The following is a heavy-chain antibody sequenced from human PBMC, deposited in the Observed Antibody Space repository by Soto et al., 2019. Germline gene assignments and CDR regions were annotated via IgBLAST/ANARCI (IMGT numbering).Heavy chain of an antibody. Sequence: EVQLVESGGGLVQPGGSLRLSCAASGFTFSSYWMHWVRQAPGKGLVWVSRINSDGSSTSYADSVKGRFTISRDNAKNTRYLQMNSRRAEDTAVYYGASDHVVSRSWFDPWGQGTLVTVSS. CDR3: ASDHVVSRSWFDP. V-gene: IGHV3-74*01. CDR2: INSDGSST. J-gene: IGHJ5*02. D-gene: IGHD2-21*01. CDR1: GFTFSSYW.